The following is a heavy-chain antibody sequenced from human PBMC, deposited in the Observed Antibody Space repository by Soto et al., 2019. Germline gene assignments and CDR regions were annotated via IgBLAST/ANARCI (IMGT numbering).Heavy chain of an antibody. CDR3: ERPFHPGIGTPGSFPFDV. J-gene: IGHJ3*01. CDR2: IYPGNSDT. CDR1: GYTFTSHW. V-gene: IGHV5-51*01. Sequence: EVQLVQSGAEVKRPGESLKTSCKGSGYTFTSHWIAWVRQMPGKGLEWMGIIYPGNSDTRYSQSCQGQVTISADNSITTACLQWRSLKPSDTAMYYCERPFHPGIGTPGSFPFDVWGQGTKVTVSS. D-gene: IGHD6-13*01.